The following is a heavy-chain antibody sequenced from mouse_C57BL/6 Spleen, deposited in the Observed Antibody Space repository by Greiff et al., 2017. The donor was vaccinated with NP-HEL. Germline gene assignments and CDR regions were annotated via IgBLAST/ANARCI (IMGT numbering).Heavy chain of an antibody. CDR2: IYPGDGDT. Sequence: QVQLQQSGPELVKPGASVKISCKASGYAFSSSWMNWVKQRPGKGLEWIGRIYPGDGDTNYNGKVKGKATLTADKSSSTAYMQLSSLTSEDSAVYFCARSSYDYVDYWGQGTTLTVSS. D-gene: IGHD2-3*01. CDR3: ARSSYDYVDY. CDR1: GYAFSSSW. J-gene: IGHJ2*01. V-gene: IGHV1-82*01.